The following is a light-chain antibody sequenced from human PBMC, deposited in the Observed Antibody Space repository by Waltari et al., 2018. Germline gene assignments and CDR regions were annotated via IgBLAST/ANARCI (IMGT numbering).Light chain of an antibody. Sequence: QSALTQPASVSGSPGQSITTSCTVSSSDVGRYNYVSWYQQFPDRAPKLIIYDVTNRPSGVSNRFSGSKSANTASLTISGLQPEDEAEYYCASYNPGSTLVFGGGTKLTVL. CDR1: SSDVGRYNY. CDR2: DVT. CDR3: ASYNPGSTLV. V-gene: IGLV2-14*01. J-gene: IGLJ3*02.